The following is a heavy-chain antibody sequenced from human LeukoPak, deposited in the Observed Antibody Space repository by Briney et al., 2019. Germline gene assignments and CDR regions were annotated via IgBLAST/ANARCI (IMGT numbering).Heavy chain of an antibody. V-gene: IGHV4-34*01. CDR1: GGSFSGYY. J-gene: IGHJ4*02. Sequence: SETLSLTCAVYGGSFSGYYWSWIRQPPGKGLEWIGEINHSGSTNYNPSLKSRVTISVDTSKNQFSLKLSSVTAADTAVYYCARTNYDSSGYYNWGQGTLVTVS. CDR2: INHSGST. CDR3: ARTNYDSSGYYN. D-gene: IGHD3-22*01.